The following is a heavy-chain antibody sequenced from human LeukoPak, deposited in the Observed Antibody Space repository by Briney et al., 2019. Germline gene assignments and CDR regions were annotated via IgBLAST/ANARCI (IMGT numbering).Heavy chain of an antibody. V-gene: IGHV3-30*04. J-gene: IGHJ5*02. CDR2: ISYDGINK. Sequence: PGGSLRLSCAASGFTFSTYAIHWVRQAPGKGLEWVAVISYDGINKYYADSVKGRFTISRDNSKNTLSLQMNSLRAEGTAVYYCARGGIAAAGRDNWFDPWGQGTLVTVSS. D-gene: IGHD6-13*01. CDR1: GFTFSTYA. CDR3: ARGGIAAAGRDNWFDP.